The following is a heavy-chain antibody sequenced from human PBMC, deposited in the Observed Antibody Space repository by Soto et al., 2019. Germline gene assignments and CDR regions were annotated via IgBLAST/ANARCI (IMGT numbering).Heavy chain of an antibody. J-gene: IGHJ4*02. CDR2: ISGSGGST. V-gene: IGHV3-23*01. CDR3: AKDSGWFGEFDY. D-gene: IGHD3-10*01. Sequence: EVQLLESGGGLVQPGGSLRLSCAASGFTFSSYSMSWVRQAPGKGLEWVSAISGSGGSTYYADSVKGRFTISRDNSKNTLYLQMKSLRAEDTAVYYCAKDSGWFGEFDYWGQGTLVTVSS. CDR1: GFTFSSYS.